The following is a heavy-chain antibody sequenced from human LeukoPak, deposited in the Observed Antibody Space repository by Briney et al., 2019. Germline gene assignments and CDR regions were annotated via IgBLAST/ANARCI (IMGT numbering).Heavy chain of an antibody. CDR3: ARESRHCSSTSCYVRYCDY. D-gene: IGHD2-2*01. CDR2: IYSGGST. CDR1: GFTVSSNY. Sequence: PGGSLTLSCAASGFTVSSNYMSWVRQAPGKGLEWVSVIYSGGSTYYADSVKGRFTISRDNSKNTLYLQMNSLRAEDTAVYYCARESRHCSSTSCYVRYCDYWGQGTLVTVSS. V-gene: IGHV3-53*01. J-gene: IGHJ4*02.